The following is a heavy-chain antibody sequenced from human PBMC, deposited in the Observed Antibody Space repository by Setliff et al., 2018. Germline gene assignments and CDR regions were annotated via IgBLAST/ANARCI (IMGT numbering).Heavy chain of an antibody. Sequence: ASVKVSCKASGYTFTYYGISWVRQAPGQGLEWMGWIFPKTGNTNYAHKLQGRVSMTTDTSTGTAYMELRSLRPDDTAMYYCARINFYVSSGYYYASDNWGQGTLVTVSS. J-gene: IGHJ4*02. CDR3: ARINFYVSSGYYYASDN. CDR2: IFPKTGNT. D-gene: IGHD3-22*01. CDR1: GYTFTYYG. V-gene: IGHV1-18*01.